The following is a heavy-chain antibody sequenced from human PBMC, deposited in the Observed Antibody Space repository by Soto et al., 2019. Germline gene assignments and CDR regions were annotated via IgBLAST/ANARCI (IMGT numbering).Heavy chain of an antibody. CDR3: ARADGDYVPIDY. CDR1: GFTFSSYS. V-gene: IGHV3-21*01. D-gene: IGHD4-17*01. CDR2: ISSSSSYI. Sequence: AGGSLRLSCAASGFTFSSYSMNWVRQAPGKGLEWVSSISSSSSYIYYADSVKGRFTISRDNAKNSLYLQMNSLRAEDTAVYYCARADGDYVPIDYWGQGTLVTVSS. J-gene: IGHJ4*02.